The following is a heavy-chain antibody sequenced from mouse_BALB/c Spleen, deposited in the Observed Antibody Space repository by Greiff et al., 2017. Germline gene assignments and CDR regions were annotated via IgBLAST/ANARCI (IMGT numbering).Heavy chain of an antibody. Sequence: EVKLEESGPDLVKPSQSLSLTCTVTGYSITSGYSWHWLRQFPGNKLEWMGYIHYSGSTNYNPSLKSRISITRDTSKNQFFLQLNSVTTEDTATYYCAREYCYGSNSWFAYWGQGTLVTVSA. CDR1: GYSITSGYS. J-gene: IGHJ3*01. CDR3: AREYCYGSNSWFAY. D-gene: IGHD1-1*01. V-gene: IGHV3-1*02. CDR2: IHYSGST.